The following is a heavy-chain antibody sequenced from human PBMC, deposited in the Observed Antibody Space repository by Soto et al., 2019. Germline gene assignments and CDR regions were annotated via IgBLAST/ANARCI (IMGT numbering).Heavy chain of an antibody. J-gene: IGHJ6*02. CDR2: INGRSNYI. CDR1: GFTFSTYS. V-gene: IGHV3-21*01. D-gene: IGHD3-3*01. Sequence: SGGSLSLSWAAAGFTFSTYSMNWVRQAPGKGLEWVSSINGRSNYIYYADSVKGRFTISRDNAKNSLYLQMNSLRAEDTAVYYCARDSVTIFGVVMGSGMDVWGQGTTVTVSS. CDR3: ARDSVTIFGVVMGSGMDV.